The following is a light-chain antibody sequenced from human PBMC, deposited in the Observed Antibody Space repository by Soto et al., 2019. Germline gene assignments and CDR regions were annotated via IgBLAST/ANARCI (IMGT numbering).Light chain of an antibody. Sequence: QAVVTQPPSVSAAPGQKVTISCSGRSSNIGSNYVSWYQQLPGTAPKLLIYDSSNRPSGIPDRFSGSKSGSSATLGITGLQTGDEADYYCGAWDSSLSAWVFGGGTKLTVL. V-gene: IGLV1-51*01. CDR2: DSS. CDR3: GAWDSSLSAWV. CDR1: SSNIGSNY. J-gene: IGLJ3*02.